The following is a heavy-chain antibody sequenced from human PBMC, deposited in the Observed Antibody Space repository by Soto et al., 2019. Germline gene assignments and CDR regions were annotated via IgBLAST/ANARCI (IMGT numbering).Heavy chain of an antibody. J-gene: IGHJ5*02. CDR2: IYTSGST. CDR1: GGSISSYY. V-gene: IGHV4-4*07. CDR3: ARAGDSSSWYPVNWFDP. Sequence: SETLSLTCTVSGGSISSYYWSWIRQPAGKGLEWIGRIYTSGSTNYNPSLKSRVTMSVDTSKNQFSLKLSSVTAADTAVYYCARAGDSSSWYPVNWFDPWGQGTLVTVSS. D-gene: IGHD6-13*01.